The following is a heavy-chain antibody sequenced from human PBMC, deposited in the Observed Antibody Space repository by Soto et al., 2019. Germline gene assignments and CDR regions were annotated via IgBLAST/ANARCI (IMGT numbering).Heavy chain of an antibody. Sequence: EVQLVESGGGPVRPGGSLKLSCAASRFNFITYSLSWVRQAPGKGLEGVASISSSAVSIDYADSVKGRFTISRDNANNSLYLQMNSLRAEDTATYYCVRDGLDYYDTERLYFDNWGQGTLVTVSS. V-gene: IGHV3-21*01. CDR2: ISSSAVSI. CDR3: VRDGLDYYDTERLYFDN. D-gene: IGHD3-22*01. CDR1: RFNFITYS. J-gene: IGHJ4*02.